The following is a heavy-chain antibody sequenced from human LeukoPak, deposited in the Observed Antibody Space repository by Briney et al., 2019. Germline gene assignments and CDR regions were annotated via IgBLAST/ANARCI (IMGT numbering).Heavy chain of an antibody. V-gene: IGHV1-2*04. D-gene: IGHD3-10*01. CDR3: AREVYGSGSYFFDY. Sequence: ASVKVSCKASGYTFTGYYMHWVRRAPGQGLEWMGWINPNSGGTNYAQKFQGWVAMTRDTSISTAYMELSRLRSDDTAVYYCAREVYGSGSYFFDYWGQGTLVTVSS. J-gene: IGHJ4*02. CDR2: INPNSGGT. CDR1: GYTFTGYY.